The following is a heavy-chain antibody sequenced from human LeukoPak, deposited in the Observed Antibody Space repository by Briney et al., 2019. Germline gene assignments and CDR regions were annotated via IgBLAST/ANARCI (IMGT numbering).Heavy chain of an antibody. D-gene: IGHD3-10*01. Sequence: GGSLRLSCAASGFTFDDYAMHWVRQAPGKGLEWVSLISGDGGSTYYADSVKGRFTISRDNSKNSLYLQMNSLRTEDTALYYCAKDQGPYGSGSHDFDYWGQGTLVTVSS. CDR1: GFTFDDYA. CDR2: ISGDGGST. V-gene: IGHV3-43*02. J-gene: IGHJ4*02. CDR3: AKDQGPYGSGSHDFDY.